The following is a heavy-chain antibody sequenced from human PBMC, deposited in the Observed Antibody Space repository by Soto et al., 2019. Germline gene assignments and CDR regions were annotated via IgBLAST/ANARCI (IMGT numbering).Heavy chain of an antibody. CDR3: AKDEVSRKYYGHSLDV. CDR1: GFTFSNYG. D-gene: IGHD4-17*01. V-gene: IGHV3-33*03. CDR2: IWYDGSGQ. Sequence: QVQLVESGGGVVQPGRSLRLSCVVSGFTFSNYGMHWVRQAPGKGLEWVADIWYDGSGQRYAGSVQGRFTISRDNSKNTLYLQINSLRVEDTAVYYCAKDEVSRKYYGHSLDVWGQGTTVTVSS. J-gene: IGHJ6*02.